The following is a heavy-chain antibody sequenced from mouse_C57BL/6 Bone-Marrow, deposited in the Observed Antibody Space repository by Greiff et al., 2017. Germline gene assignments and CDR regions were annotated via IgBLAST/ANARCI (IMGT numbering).Heavy chain of an antibody. D-gene: IGHD1-2*01. Sequence: QVQLQQPGAELVMPGASVKLSCKASGYTFTSYWMHWVKQRPGQGLEWIGEIDPSDSYTNYNQKFKGKSTLTVDNSSSTAYMQLSSLTSEDAAVYYCAREDGPGYYYDGWGKGTSRPVSS. V-gene: IGHV1-69*01. CDR2: IDPSDSYT. CDR3: AREDGPGYYYDG. CDR1: GYTFTSYW. J-gene: IGHJ2*03.